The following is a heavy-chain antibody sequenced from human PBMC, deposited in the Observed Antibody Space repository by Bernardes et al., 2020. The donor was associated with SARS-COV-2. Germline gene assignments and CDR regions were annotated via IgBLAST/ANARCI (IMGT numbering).Heavy chain of an antibody. CDR3: ARDNLITGDTNWFDP. Sequence: GGSLRLSCAATGFRFSDYGMNWVRQAPGKGLEWVAIIWHDGSNGYYADSVKGRFTISRDNSRNTVYLQMNSLTAEDTAFYYCARDNLITGDTNWFDPWGQGTLVIVSS. CDR1: GFRFSDYG. CDR2: IWHDGSNG. V-gene: IGHV3-33*01. D-gene: IGHD1-1*01. J-gene: IGHJ5*02.